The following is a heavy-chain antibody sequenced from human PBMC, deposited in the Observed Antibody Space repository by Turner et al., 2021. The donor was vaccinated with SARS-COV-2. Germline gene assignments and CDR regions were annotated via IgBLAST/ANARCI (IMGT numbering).Heavy chain of an antibody. V-gene: IGHV3-30-3*01. J-gene: IGHJ4*02. CDR3: ARGDGYNEFDY. CDR2: ISYDGSNK. CDR1: GFTFSSYA. D-gene: IGHD5-12*01. Sequence: QVQLVESGGGVVQPGRSLRLSCAASGFTFSSYAMHWVRQAPGKGLEWVAVISYDGSNKYYADSVKGRFTISRDNSKNTLYLQMNSLRAEDTAVYYCARGDGYNEFDYWGQGTLVTVS.